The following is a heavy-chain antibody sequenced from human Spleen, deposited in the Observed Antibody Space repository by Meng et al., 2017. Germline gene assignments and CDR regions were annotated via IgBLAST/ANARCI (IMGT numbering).Heavy chain of an antibody. V-gene: IGHV4-39*07. D-gene: IGHD2-15*01. Sequence: GSLRLSCTVSGGSISSSSYYWGWIRQPPGKGLEWIGSIYYSGSTYYNPSLKSRVTISVDTSKNQFSLKLSSVTAADTAVYYCARSPRMKDIVVVVAGHFDYWGQGTLVTVSS. CDR3: ARSPRMKDIVVVVAGHFDY. CDR2: IYYSGST. J-gene: IGHJ4*02. CDR1: GGSISSSSYY.